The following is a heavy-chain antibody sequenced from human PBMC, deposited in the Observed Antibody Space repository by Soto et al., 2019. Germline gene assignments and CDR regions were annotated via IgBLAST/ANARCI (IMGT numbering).Heavy chain of an antibody. V-gene: IGHV3-23*01. CDR2: ISGSGGST. CDR3: ARDYSSYGPFDY. D-gene: IGHD5-18*01. CDR1: GFTFSNYA. J-gene: IGHJ4*02. Sequence: GGSLRLSCAASGFTFSNYAMNWVRQAPGKGLEWVSAISGSGGSTYYADSVKGRFTISRDNSENTLYLQMNSLRAEDTAVYYCARDYSSYGPFDYWGQGTLVTVSS.